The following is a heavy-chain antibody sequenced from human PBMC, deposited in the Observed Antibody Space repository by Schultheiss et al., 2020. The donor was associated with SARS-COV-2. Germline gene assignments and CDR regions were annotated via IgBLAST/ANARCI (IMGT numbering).Heavy chain of an antibody. Sequence: GESLKISCAASGFTFSSYAMSWVRQAPGKGLEWVSAISGSGGSTYYADSVKGRFTISRDNSKNTLYLQMNSLRAEDTAVYYCAKQLAVAGAMFDPWGQGTLVTV. CDR3: AKQLAVAGAMFDP. V-gene: IGHV3-23*01. CDR2: ISGSGGST. D-gene: IGHD6-19*01. J-gene: IGHJ5*02. CDR1: GFTFSSYA.